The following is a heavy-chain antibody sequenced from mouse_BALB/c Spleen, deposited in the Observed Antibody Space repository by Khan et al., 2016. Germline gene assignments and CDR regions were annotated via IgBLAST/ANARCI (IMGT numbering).Heavy chain of an antibody. CDR3: ARYYYSLYYAMDY. CDR1: GYTFTSYW. D-gene: IGHD1-1*01. Sequence: QVQLQQSGAELVKPGASVKLSCKTSGYTFTSYWIQWVKQRPGQGLGWIGEIFPGAGTTYYNEKFKGKATLTIETSSSTAYMQLSSLTSEDSAVYFCARYYYSLYYAMDYWGQGTSVTVSS. V-gene: IGHV1S132*01. J-gene: IGHJ4*01. CDR2: IFPGAGTT.